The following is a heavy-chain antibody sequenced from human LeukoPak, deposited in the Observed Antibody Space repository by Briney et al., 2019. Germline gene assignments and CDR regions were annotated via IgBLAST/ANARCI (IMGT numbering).Heavy chain of an antibody. V-gene: IGHV3-7*01. D-gene: IGHD6-13*01. J-gene: IGHJ4*02. CDR3: AKTLGSSWLSFDC. CDR1: GFIFSNYW. Sequence: GGSLRLSCAASGFIFSNYWMSWVRQAPGKGLEWVANIKQDGSEKHYTDSLKGRFTISRDNAKNSLYLQMNRLRAEDTAVYYCAKTLGSSWLSFDCWGQGTLVTVSS. CDR2: IKQDGSEK.